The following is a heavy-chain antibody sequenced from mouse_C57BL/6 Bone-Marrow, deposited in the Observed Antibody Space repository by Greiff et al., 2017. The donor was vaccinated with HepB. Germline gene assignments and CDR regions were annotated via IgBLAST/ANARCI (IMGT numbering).Heavy chain of an antibody. J-gene: IGHJ2*01. V-gene: IGHV7-3*01. CDR2: IRNKANGYTT. Sequence: DVKLVESGGGLVQPGGSLSLSCAASGFTFTDYYMSWVRQPPGKALEWLGFIRNKANGYTTEYSASVKGRFTISRDNSQSILYLQMNALRAEDSATYYCARYQGNYTEYYFDYWGQGTTLTVSS. CDR1: GFTFTDYY. CDR3: ARYQGNYTEYYFDY. D-gene: IGHD2-1*01.